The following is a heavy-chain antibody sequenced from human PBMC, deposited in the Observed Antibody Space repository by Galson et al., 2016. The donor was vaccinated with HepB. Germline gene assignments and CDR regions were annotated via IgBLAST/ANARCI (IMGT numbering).Heavy chain of an antibody. J-gene: IGHJ4*02. Sequence: LSLTCTVSSGSINSGTYYWAWIRQPPGKGLEWIGSIFYRGNAQYTPSLKTRVTISVDTSRNNFSLRLLSLTAADTAVYYCARLARWGGSGWWGDFDSCGQGTLVSVSS. CDR1: SGSINSGTYY. CDR3: ARLARWGGSGWWGDFDS. V-gene: IGHV4-39*02. D-gene: IGHD6-19*01. CDR2: IFYRGNA.